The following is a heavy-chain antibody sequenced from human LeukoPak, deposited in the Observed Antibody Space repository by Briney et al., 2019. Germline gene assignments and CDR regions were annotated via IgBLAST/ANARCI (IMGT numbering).Heavy chain of an antibody. CDR2: IIGSGDNT. V-gene: IGHV3-23*01. D-gene: IGHD3-10*01. CDR3: AAGSGSYYKATS. J-gene: IGHJ5*02. CDR1: GFTFSSYA. Sequence: GGSLRLSCEASGFTFSSYAITRVRQAPGKGLEWVSVIIGSGDNTYYADSVKGRFTISRDNSKNTVYLQMNSLRVEDTAVYYCAAGSGSYYKATSWGQGTLVTVSS.